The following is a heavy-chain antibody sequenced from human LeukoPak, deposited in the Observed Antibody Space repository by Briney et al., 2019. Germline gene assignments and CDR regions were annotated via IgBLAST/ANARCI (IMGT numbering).Heavy chain of an antibody. CDR2: IKYDGREK. D-gene: IGHD3-10*01. CDR3: AREPAYGSGSYPLDY. CDR1: GFTFSNNW. Sequence: GGSLRLSCAASGFTFSNNWMFWVRQAPGKGLERVANIKYDGREKYYVDSVRGRFTISRDNAKNSLYLQMNSLRAEDTAVYYCAREPAYGSGSYPLDYWGQGTLVTVSS. J-gene: IGHJ4*02. V-gene: IGHV3-7*01.